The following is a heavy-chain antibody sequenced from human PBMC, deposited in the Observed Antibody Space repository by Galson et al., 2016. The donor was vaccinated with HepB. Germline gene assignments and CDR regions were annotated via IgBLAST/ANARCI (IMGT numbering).Heavy chain of an antibody. J-gene: IGHJ4*02. V-gene: IGHV2-70*04. D-gene: IGHD1-14*01. CDR2: IDWDDDK. CDR3: ARTDGTYFDY. Sequence: LVKPTQTLTLTCTFSGFSLSSTGMRVSWIRQPPGKALEWLARIDWDDDKFYSTSLKTRLTISKDTSKNQVVLTVTNMDPVDTATYYCARTDGTYFDYWGQGTLVTVSS. CDR1: GFSLSSTGMR.